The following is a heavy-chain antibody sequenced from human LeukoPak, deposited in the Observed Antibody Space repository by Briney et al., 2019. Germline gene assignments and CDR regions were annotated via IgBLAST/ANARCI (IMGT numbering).Heavy chain of an antibody. CDR2: IYLGDSDT. D-gene: IGHD5-12*01. CDR1: GHSFSSYW. CDR3: ERQGGYGDFDY. J-gene: IGHJ4*02. Sequence: GESLQISCKGSGHSFSSYWIGWVRQMPGKGLEWMGIIYLGDSDTRYSPAFQGQVTMSADKSINTAYLQWNSLKASDTAMYYCERQGGYGDFDYWGQGTLVTVSS. V-gene: IGHV5-51*01.